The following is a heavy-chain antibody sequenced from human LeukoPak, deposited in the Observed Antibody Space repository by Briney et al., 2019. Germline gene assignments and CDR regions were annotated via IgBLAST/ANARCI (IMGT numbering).Heavy chain of an antibody. D-gene: IGHD5-12*01. CDR2: ISYDGSNK. Sequence: PGGSLRLSCAASGFTFSSYWMSWVRQAPGKGLEWVAVISYDGSNKYYADSVKGRFTISRDNSKNTLYLQMNSLRAEDTAVYYCARDSGYDYYFDYWGQGTLVTVSS. J-gene: IGHJ4*02. V-gene: IGHV3-30*03. CDR3: ARDSGYDYYFDY. CDR1: GFTFSSYW.